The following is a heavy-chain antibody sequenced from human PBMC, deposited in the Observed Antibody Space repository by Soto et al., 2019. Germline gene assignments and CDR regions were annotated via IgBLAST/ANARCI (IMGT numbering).Heavy chain of an antibody. CDR3: ARELEGGVFDI. D-gene: IGHD2-8*02. CDR1: GAPVRDAYSY. V-gene: IGHV4-30-4*01. J-gene: IGHJ3*02. CDR2: LSYTGCT. Sequence: QVLLQESGPQLVNPSQPLSLTCTVSGAPVRDAYSYWTWIRQPPGKGLEWMGYLSYTGCTYYNPSLRNRASISVDEASNHLSLRLGSVTAADTAVYYCARELEGGVFDIWGRVTLVTVSS.